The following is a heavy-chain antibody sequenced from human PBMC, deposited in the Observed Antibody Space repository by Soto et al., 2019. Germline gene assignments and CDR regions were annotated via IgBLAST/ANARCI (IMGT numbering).Heavy chain of an antibody. D-gene: IGHD2-15*01. J-gene: IGHJ4*02. Sequence: EVQLLESGGGLVQPGGSLRLSCAASGFTFSSYAMSWVRQAPGKGLEWVSAISGSGGSTYYADSVKGRFTISSDNSKNALDLQMNSLRAEDTAVYYCAKDFGLLGYCSGGSCPLRYWGQGTLVTVAS. V-gene: IGHV3-23*01. CDR1: GFTFSSYA. CDR2: ISGSGGST. CDR3: AKDFGLLGYCSGGSCPLRY.